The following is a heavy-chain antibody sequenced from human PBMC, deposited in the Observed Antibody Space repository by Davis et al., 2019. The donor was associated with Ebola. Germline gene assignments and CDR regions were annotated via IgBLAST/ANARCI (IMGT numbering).Heavy chain of an antibody. Sequence: GESLKISCAASGFTVRINYMTWVRQAPGRGLEWVSLVYHGGKTYYADSVKGRFTISRDNSKNTLYLQMNSLRAEDTAVYYCARGGITMVVVPLDYNFYAMDVWGQGTTVTVSS. J-gene: IGHJ6*02. CDR3: ARGGITMVVVPLDYNFYAMDV. D-gene: IGHD3-22*01. CDR1: GFTVRINY. CDR2: VYHGGKT. V-gene: IGHV3-53*05.